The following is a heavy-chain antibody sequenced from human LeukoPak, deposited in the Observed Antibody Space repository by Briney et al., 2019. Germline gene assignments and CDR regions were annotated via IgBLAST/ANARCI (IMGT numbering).Heavy chain of an antibody. Sequence: PGGSLRLSCAASGFTFSNAWMSWVRQAPGKGLEWVGRIKSKTDGGTTDYAAPVKGRFTISRDDSKNTLYLQMNSLKTEDTAVYYCTTDYGDYNYYFDYWGQGTLVTVSS. J-gene: IGHJ4*02. CDR1: GFTFSNAW. CDR2: IKSKTDGGTT. CDR3: TTDYGDYNYYFDY. D-gene: IGHD4-17*01. V-gene: IGHV3-15*01.